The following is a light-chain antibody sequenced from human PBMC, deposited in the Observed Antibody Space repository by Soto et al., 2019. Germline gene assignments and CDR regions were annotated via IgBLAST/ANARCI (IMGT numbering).Light chain of an antibody. Sequence: QSALTQPRSVSGSPGQSVTLSCTGTSSDVGGYDSVSWYQQHPGKAPKLMIYDVTKRPSGVPNRFSGSKSGNTASLTISGLQSEDEADYYCCSYAGSFVVFGGGTKLTVL. CDR1: SSDVGGYDS. CDR3: CSYAGSFVV. CDR2: DVT. V-gene: IGLV2-11*01. J-gene: IGLJ2*01.